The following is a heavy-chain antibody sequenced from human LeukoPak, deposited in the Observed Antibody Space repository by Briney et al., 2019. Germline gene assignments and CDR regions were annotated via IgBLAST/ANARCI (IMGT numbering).Heavy chain of an antibody. J-gene: IGHJ3*02. CDR2: IWYDGSDK. Sequence: PGRSLRLSCAASEFTFSSYGMHWVRQTPGKGLEWVAVIWYDGSDKYYTDSVKGRFTISRDNSKNTLYLQMNSLRAEDTAIYYCARAGDAFDIWGQGTMVTVSS. V-gene: IGHV3-33*01. CDR1: EFTFSSYG. CDR3: ARAGDAFDI.